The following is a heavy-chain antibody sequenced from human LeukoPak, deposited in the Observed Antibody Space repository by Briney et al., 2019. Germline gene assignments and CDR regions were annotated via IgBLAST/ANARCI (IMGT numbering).Heavy chain of an antibody. D-gene: IGHD6-13*01. CDR2: INPNSGGT. CDR1: GYTFTGYY. J-gene: IGHJ4*02. CDR3: ARGRAHSSSWYVSWY. Sequence: ASVKVSCKASGYTFTGYYMHWVRQAPGQGLEWMGRINPNSGGTNYAQKFQGRVTMTRDTSISTAYMELSRLRSDDTAVYYCARGRAHSSSWYVSWYWGQGTLVTVSS. V-gene: IGHV1-2*06.